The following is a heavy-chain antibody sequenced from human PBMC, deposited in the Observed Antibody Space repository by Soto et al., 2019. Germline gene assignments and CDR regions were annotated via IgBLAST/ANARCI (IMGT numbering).Heavy chain of an antibody. CDR1: GFSLTTRPVG. V-gene: IGHV2-5*02. J-gene: IGHJ4*02. D-gene: IGHD1-20*01. CDR2: IYWDDDN. Sequence: QITLQESGPTLVNPTQTLTLTCSFSGFSLTTRPVGVGWIRQPPGKALEWLAFIYWDDDNRYSPSLKSRLTGIRDTSRNQVVLILTNLDPVDTATYDCAHRLGGYTWNDGYFDYWCQGALVTVSS. CDR3: AHRLGGYTWNDGYFDY.